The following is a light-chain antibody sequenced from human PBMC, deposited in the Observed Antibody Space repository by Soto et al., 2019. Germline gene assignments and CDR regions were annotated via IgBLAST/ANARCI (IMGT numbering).Light chain of an antibody. J-gene: IGKJ4*01. CDR3: QQRSIWPLT. CDR1: QSVSSY. CDR2: DAS. V-gene: IGKV3-11*01. Sequence: EIVLTQSPATLSLSPGEMATLSCRASQSVSSYLAWYQQKPGQAPMLLIYDASSRATGIPARFSGSGSGTDFTVNIGSLEPEDFAVYYCQQRSIWPLTFGGGTKVEIK.